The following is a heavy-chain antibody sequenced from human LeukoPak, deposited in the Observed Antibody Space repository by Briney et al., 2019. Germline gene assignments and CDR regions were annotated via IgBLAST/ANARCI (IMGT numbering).Heavy chain of an antibody. V-gene: IGHV4-34*01. Sequence: PSETLSLTCGVYGGSFSGYYWSWIRQPPGKGLEWIGEINHSGSTSYNPSPKSRVTVSLEASKTHFSLRLSSATGGERAVLCWTRGIYGDYYFEYWGQETLVTVSS. J-gene: IGHJ4*02. CDR2: INHSGST. D-gene: IGHD4-17*01. CDR3: TRGIYGDYYFEY. CDR1: GGSFSGYY.